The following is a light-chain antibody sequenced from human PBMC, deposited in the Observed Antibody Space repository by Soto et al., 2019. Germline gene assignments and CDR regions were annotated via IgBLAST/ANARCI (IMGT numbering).Light chain of an antibody. CDR1: QSVGSS. V-gene: IGKV3-11*01. Sequence: EIVLTQSPATLSLSPGERATLSCRVSQSVGSSLAWYQQKPGQAPRLLIYDASNRATGIPARFRGSGSGTDFTLTINSLEPEDVAVYYCQQRSYLFTFGGGTKVEIK. J-gene: IGKJ4*01. CDR2: DAS. CDR3: QQRSYLFT.